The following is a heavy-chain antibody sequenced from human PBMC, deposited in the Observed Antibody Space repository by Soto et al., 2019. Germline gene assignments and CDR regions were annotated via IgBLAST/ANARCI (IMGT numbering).Heavy chain of an antibody. CDR2: INSDGSST. CDR3: ARVPKYSSGWYGGAFDI. J-gene: IGHJ3*02. CDR1: GFTFSSYW. D-gene: IGHD6-19*01. Sequence: PGGSLRLSCAASGFTFSSYWMHWVRQAPGKGLVWVSRINSDGSSTSYADSVKGRFTISRDNAKNTLYLQMNSLRAEDTAVYYCARVPKYSSGWYGGAFDIWGQGTMVTVSS. V-gene: IGHV3-74*01.